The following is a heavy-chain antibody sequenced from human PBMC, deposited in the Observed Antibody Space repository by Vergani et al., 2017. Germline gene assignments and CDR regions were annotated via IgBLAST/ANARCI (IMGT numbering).Heavy chain of an antibody. J-gene: IGHJ3*02. Sequence: QVQLVESGGGVVQPGRSLRLSCAASGFTFSSYAMHWVRQAPGKGLEWVAVISYDGSNKYYADSVKGRFTISRDNSKNTLYLQMNSLRAEDPAVYYCAREFKDSSGWYPGAFEIWGQGTMVTVSS. CDR3: AREFKDSSGWYPGAFEI. CDR2: ISYDGSNK. CDR1: GFTFSSYA. D-gene: IGHD6-19*01. V-gene: IGHV3-30*01.